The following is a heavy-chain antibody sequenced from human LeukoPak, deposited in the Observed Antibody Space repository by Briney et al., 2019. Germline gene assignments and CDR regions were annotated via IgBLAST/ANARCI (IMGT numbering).Heavy chain of an antibody. CDR1: GGTFSSYA. Sequence: SVKVSCEASGGTFSSYAISWVRQAPGQGLEWMGGIIPIFGTANYAQKFQGRVTITADESTSTAYMELSSLRSEDTAVYYCARVLSQPAYYFDYWGQGTLVTVSS. CDR2: IIPIFGTA. V-gene: IGHV1-69*01. CDR3: ARVLSQPAYYFDY. D-gene: IGHD2-2*01. J-gene: IGHJ4*02.